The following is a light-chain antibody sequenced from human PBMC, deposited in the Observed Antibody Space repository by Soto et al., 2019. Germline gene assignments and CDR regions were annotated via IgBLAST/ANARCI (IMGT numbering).Light chain of an antibody. Sequence: SYELTQPPSVSVAPGKTARITCGGNNIGRKSVHWYQQKPGQAPVLVIYYDSDRPSGIPERFSGSNSGNTATLTISRVDAGDEADYYCQLWDSSSDHVVFGGGTKLTVL. J-gene: IGLJ2*01. CDR2: YDS. CDR3: QLWDSSSDHVV. CDR1: NIGRKS. V-gene: IGLV3-21*04.